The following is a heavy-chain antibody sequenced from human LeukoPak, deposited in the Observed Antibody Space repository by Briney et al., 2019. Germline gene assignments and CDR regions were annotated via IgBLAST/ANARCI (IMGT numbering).Heavy chain of an antibody. CDR3: ATGGNILTGNDDFDY. Sequence: PGGSLRLSCAASGFTFSSYEMNWVRQAPGKGLEWVSYISGSSSTIYYADSVKGRFTISRDNAKNSLYLQMNSLRAEDTAVYYCATGGNILTGNDDFDYWGQGALVTVSS. CDR2: ISGSSSTI. D-gene: IGHD3-9*01. V-gene: IGHV3-48*03. J-gene: IGHJ4*02. CDR1: GFTFSSYE.